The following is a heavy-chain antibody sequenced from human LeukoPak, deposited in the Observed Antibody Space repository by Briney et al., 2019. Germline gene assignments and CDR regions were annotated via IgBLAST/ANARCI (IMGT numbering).Heavy chain of an antibody. J-gene: IGHJ4*02. CDR1: GDSISSYY. V-gene: IGHV4-4*09. Sequence: SETLSLTCTVSGDSISSYYWSWIRQPPGKGLEWIGYIYTSGGTNYIPSLKGQVTISIDTSKNQFSLKLSSVTAADSAVYYCARLTRLSTSPDRYYLDYWGQGTLVTVSS. CDR2: IYTSGGT. CDR3: ARLTRLSTSPDRYYLDY. D-gene: IGHD6-6*01.